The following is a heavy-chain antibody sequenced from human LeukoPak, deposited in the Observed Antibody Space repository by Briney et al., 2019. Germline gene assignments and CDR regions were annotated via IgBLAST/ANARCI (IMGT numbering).Heavy chain of an antibody. V-gene: IGHV1-2*02. CDR3: ARGGLQGVKYSSSPALED. Sequence: ASVKVSCKTSGYTFTSYGISWVRQAPGQGLEWMGWINPNSGGTNYAQKFQGRVTMTRDTSISTAYMELSRLRSDDTAVYYCARGGLQGVKYSSSPALEDWGQGPLVTVPS. D-gene: IGHD6-6*01. CDR2: INPNSGGT. J-gene: IGHJ4*02. CDR1: GYTFTSYG.